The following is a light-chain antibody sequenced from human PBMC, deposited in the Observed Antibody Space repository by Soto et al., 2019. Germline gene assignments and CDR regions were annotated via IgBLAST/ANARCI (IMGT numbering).Light chain of an antibody. V-gene: IGLV2-14*01. CDR1: SSDVGGYNY. CDR2: AVT. CDR3: SSYTSTSTVV. J-gene: IGLJ2*01. Sequence: QSALTQPASVSGSPGQSITISCTGTSSDVGGYNYVSWYQQHPDKAPKLMIYAVTNRPSGVSNRFSGSKSGNTASLTISGLQAEDEADYYCSSYTSTSTVVFGGGTKLTV.